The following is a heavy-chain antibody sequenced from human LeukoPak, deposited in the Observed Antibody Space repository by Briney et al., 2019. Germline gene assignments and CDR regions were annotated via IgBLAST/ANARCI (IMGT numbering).Heavy chain of an antibody. J-gene: IGHJ4*02. CDR2: IYYSGRT. V-gene: IGHV4-59*12. D-gene: IGHD3-22*01. Sequence: SETLSLTCTVSGGSISNYYWNWIRQPPGKGLEWIGYIYYSGRTYYNPSLKSRVTISVDTSKNQFSLKLNSVTAADTAVYYCARGASPDYYDSSGYLLYYFDYWGQGTLVTVSS. CDR1: GGSISNYY. CDR3: ARGASPDYYDSSGYLLYYFDY.